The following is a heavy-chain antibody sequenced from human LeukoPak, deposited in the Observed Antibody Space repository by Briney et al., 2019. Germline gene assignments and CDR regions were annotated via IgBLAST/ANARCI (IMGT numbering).Heavy chain of an antibody. CDR1: GFTFSSYS. Sequence: PGGSLRLSCAASGFTFSSYSMNWVRQAPGKGLEWVSYITGSSSTIYYADSVKGRFTISRDNAKNSLYLQMNSLRAEDTAVYYCARAPGGYSGYCDYWGQGTLVTVPS. V-gene: IGHV3-48*01. CDR3: ARAPGGYSGYCDY. CDR2: ITGSSSTI. D-gene: IGHD5-12*01. J-gene: IGHJ4*02.